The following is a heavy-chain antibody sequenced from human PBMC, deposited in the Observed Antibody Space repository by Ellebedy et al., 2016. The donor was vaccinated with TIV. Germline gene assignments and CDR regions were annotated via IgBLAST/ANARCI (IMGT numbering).Heavy chain of an antibody. CDR3: ATDSTVVGVGGRLFHHGMDV. V-gene: IGHV1-18*01. CDR1: GYTFTSYA. J-gene: IGHJ6*02. D-gene: IGHD1-26*01. Sequence: AASVKVSCKASGYTFTSYAMNWLRQAPGQGLEWMGWINGYNGDTKFAQNVQGRVTMTTDTSTKTAYMELRSLTLDDTAVYYCATDSTVVGVGGRLFHHGMDVWGQGTTVTVAS. CDR2: INGYNGDT.